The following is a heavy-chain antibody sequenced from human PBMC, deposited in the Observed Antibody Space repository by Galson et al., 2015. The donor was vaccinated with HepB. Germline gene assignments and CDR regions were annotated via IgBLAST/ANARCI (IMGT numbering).Heavy chain of an antibody. CDR1: GFTFSSYA. D-gene: IGHD4/OR15-4a*01. CDR3: AKYRGPQLTMYHFDY. V-gene: IGHV3-23*01. CDR2: ISGSGGST. Sequence: SLRLSCAASGFTFSSYAMSWVRQAPGKGLEWVSAISGSGGSTYYADSVRGRFTISRDNSKNTLYLQMNSLRAEDTAVYYCAKYRGPQLTMYHFDYWGQGTLVTASS. J-gene: IGHJ4*02.